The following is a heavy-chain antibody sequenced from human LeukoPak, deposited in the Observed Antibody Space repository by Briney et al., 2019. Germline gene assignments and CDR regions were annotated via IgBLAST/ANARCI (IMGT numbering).Heavy chain of an antibody. CDR1: GGSISSYY. Sequence: SETLSLTCTVSGGSISSYYWSWIRQPPGKGLEWIGYIYYSGSTNYNPSLKSRVTISVDTSKNQFSLKLSSVSAADTAVYYCARSANCGGDCSFDYWGQGTLVTVSS. CDR2: IYYSGST. V-gene: IGHV4-59*01. D-gene: IGHD2-21*02. J-gene: IGHJ4*02. CDR3: ARSANCGGDCSFDY.